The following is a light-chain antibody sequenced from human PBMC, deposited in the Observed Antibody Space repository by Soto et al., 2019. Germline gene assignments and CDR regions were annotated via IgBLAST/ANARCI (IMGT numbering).Light chain of an antibody. CDR3: QQTYSTPYT. CDR1: QRITTY. J-gene: IGKJ2*01. CDR2: TSG. V-gene: IGKV1-39*01. Sequence: IQMTQSPSSLSASVGDRVTITCRASQRITTYLNWYQQKPGEAPKLLISTSGTLQRGVPSRFSGSGSVTEFTLTITALRPEDFATYFCQQTYSTPYTFGQGTKLEIK.